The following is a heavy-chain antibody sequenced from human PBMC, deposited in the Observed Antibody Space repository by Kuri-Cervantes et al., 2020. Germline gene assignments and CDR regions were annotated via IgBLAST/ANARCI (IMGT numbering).Heavy chain of an antibody. V-gene: IGHV3-15*01. Sequence: ETLSLTCTVSGGSISSYYWSWIRQPPGKGLEWVGRIKSKTDGGTTDYAAPVKGRFTISRDDSKNTLYLQMNSLKTEDTAVYYCTTEIVVVPAAMGLDAFDIWGQGTMVTVSS. J-gene: IGHJ3*02. CDR3: TTEIVVVPAAMGLDAFDI. CDR2: IKSKTDGGTT. CDR1: GGSISSYY. D-gene: IGHD2-2*01.